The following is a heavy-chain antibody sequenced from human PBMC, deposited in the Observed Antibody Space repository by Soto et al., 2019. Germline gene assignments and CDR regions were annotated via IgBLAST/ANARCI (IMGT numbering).Heavy chain of an antibody. CDR3: AKDLTTVDYHYGMDV. J-gene: IGHJ6*02. CDR1: GFTFSSYA. D-gene: IGHD4-17*01. Sequence: VQLLESGGGLVQPGGSLRLSCAASGFTFSSYAMTWVRQAPGKGLEWVSGISGGGGSTYYADSVKGRFTISRDNSKNTLFLQMNSLRAEDTAVYYCAKDLTTVDYHYGMDVWGQGTTVTVSS. V-gene: IGHV3-23*01. CDR2: ISGGGGST.